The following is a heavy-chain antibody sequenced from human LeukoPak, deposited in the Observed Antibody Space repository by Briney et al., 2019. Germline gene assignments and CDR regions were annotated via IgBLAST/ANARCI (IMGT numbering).Heavy chain of an antibody. D-gene: IGHD3-10*01. CDR2: IYYSGST. CDR3: ARSFLGEFTFDY. CDR1: GGSISSYY. V-gene: IGHV4-59*01. Sequence: PSETLSLTCTVSGGSISSYYWSWIRQPPGKGLEWIGYIYYSGSTNYNPSLKSRVTISVDTSKNQFSLKLSSVTAADTAVYYCARSFLGEFTFDYWGQGTLVTVSS. J-gene: IGHJ4*02.